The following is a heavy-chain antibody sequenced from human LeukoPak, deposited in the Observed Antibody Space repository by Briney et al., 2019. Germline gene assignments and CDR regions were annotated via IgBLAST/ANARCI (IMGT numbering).Heavy chain of an antibody. CDR1: GYTFTSYG. Sequence: SVKISCKASGYTFTSYGISWVRQAPGQGLEWMGWISAYNDNTNYAQKLQGRVTMTTDTSTSTAYMDLRSRRSDDTAVYYCARSFGGDFWSGYTDNWFDPWGQGTLVTVSS. CDR2: ISAYNDNT. J-gene: IGHJ5*02. V-gene: IGHV1-18*01. D-gene: IGHD3-3*01. CDR3: ARSFGGDFWSGYTDNWFDP.